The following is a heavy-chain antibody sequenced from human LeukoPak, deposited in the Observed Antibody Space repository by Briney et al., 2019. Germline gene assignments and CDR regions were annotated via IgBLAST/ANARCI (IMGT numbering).Heavy chain of an antibody. CDR1: GFTFSSYG. CDR2: IRYDGSNK. CDR3: AKDSVPYGSGSYRRPPPAY. Sequence: GGSLRLSCAASGFTFSSYGMHWVRQAPGKGLEWVAFIRYDGSNKYYADSVKGRFTISRDNSKNTLYLQMNSLRAEDTAVYYCAKDSVPYGSGSYRRPPPAYWGQGTLVTVSS. D-gene: IGHD3-10*01. J-gene: IGHJ4*02. V-gene: IGHV3-30*02.